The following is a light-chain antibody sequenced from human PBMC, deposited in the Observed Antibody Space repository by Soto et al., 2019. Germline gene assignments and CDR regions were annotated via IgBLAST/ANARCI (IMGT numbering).Light chain of an antibody. CDR1: QSVSSSY. CDR3: QQYGTLPWK. CDR2: GAS. J-gene: IGKJ1*01. V-gene: IGKV3-20*01. Sequence: PSPLCLSALEVRAPSSTVSQSVSSSYLAWYQQKPGQAPRLLIYGASSRATAIPDRFSGSGSGTDFTLTISSLEPEDSAVYYWQQYGTLPWKCGQGTKVDI.